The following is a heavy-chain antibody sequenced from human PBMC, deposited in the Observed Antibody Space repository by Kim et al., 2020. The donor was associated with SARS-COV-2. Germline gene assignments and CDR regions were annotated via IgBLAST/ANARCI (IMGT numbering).Heavy chain of an antibody. Sequence: YADSVKGRFTISRDNSKNTLYLQMNSLRAEDTAVYYCARISGSYENAFDIWGQGTMVTVSS. CDR3: ARISGSYENAFDI. J-gene: IGHJ3*02. V-gene: IGHV3-30*01. D-gene: IGHD1-26*01.